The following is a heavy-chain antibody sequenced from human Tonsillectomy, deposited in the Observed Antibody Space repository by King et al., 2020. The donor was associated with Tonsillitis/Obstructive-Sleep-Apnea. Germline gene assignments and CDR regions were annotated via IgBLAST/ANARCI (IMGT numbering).Heavy chain of an antibody. CDR3: AKDISRWYVYLYYGLAV. CDR1: GFTFSSYG. CDR2: ISYDGNTK. J-gene: IGHJ6*02. V-gene: IGHV3-30*18. Sequence: VQLVESGGGVVQPGRSLRLSCAASGFTFSSYGMHWVRQAPGKGLEWVAVISYDGNTKYYADSVKGRFTISRDNPMTTLYLQMNSLRAEDTAVYYCAKDISRWYVYLYYGLAVWGQGTTVTVSS. D-gene: IGHD6-13*01.